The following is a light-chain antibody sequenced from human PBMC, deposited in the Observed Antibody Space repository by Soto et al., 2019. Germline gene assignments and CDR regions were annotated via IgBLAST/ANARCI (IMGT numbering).Light chain of an antibody. Sequence: QSVLTQPASVSGSPGQSITISCTGTSRDIGGYNYVSWYQQYPGKAPKLMIYEVSNWPSGVSYRFSGSKSGNTASLIISGLQAEDEADYYCSSYTTSSTLVFGGGTKLTVL. J-gene: IGLJ3*02. CDR3: SSYTTSSTLV. CDR2: EVS. V-gene: IGLV2-14*01. CDR1: SRDIGGYNY.